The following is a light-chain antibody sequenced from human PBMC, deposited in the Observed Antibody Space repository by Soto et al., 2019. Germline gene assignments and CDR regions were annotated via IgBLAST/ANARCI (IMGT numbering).Light chain of an antibody. Sequence: DIQMTQSPSTLSASVGDRVTITCRASQNIRSRLAWFQQKPGTAPKLLIYKASSLESGVPARFSGSGSGTEFTLTISSLQPDDFATYYCQQYNTYSWTFGQGTRWIS. J-gene: IGKJ1*01. CDR1: QNIRSR. CDR2: KAS. CDR3: QQYNTYSWT. V-gene: IGKV1-5*03.